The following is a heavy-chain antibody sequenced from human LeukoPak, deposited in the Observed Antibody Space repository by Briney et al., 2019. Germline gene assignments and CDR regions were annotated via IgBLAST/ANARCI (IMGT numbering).Heavy chain of an antibody. Sequence: GGSLRLSCAASGFTFSSYAMTWVRQAPGKGLEWVSFISSSSDTINYADSVKGRFTVSRDNARNSLYLQMNSLRVEDTAVYSCARHVEIPSAAPDYYYYYYMDVWGIGTTVTVSS. CDR3: ARHVEIPSAAPDYYYYYYMDV. J-gene: IGHJ6*03. CDR2: ISSSSDTI. V-gene: IGHV3-48*04. CDR1: GFTFSSYA. D-gene: IGHD6-25*01.